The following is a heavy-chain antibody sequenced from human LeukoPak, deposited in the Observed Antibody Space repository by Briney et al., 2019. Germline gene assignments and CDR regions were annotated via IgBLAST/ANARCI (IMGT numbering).Heavy chain of an antibody. Sequence: PSETLSLTCTVSGGSITNYYWTWIRQPPGKGLEWIGYIHYSGSTNCNPSLKSRVTISVDTSKNQFSLKLNSVTAADTAVYYCARGPGLNWFDPWGQGTLVTVFS. V-gene: IGHV4-59*01. CDR1: GGSITNYY. CDR3: ARGPGLNWFDP. J-gene: IGHJ5*02. CDR2: IHYSGST.